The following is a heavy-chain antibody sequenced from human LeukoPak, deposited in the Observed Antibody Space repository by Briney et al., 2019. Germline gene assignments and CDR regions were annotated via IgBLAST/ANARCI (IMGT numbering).Heavy chain of an antibody. CDR2: IYYSGST. Sequence: PSETLSLACTVSGGSISSGDYYWSWIRQPPGKGLEWIGYIYYSGSTYYNPSLKSRVTISVDTSKNQFSLKLSSVTAADTAVYYCASGAALDAFDIWGQGTMVTVSS. D-gene: IGHD3-10*01. CDR3: ASGAALDAFDI. CDR1: GGSISSGDYY. J-gene: IGHJ3*02. V-gene: IGHV4-30-4*08.